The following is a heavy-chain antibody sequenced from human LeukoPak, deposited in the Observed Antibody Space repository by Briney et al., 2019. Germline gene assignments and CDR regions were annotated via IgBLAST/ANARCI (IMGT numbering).Heavy chain of an antibody. V-gene: IGHV3-48*01. CDR2: IDSGSNNI. CDR1: GFTFGTYS. CDR3: AAGQDIVVVPAARGGNNWFDP. D-gene: IGHD2-2*01. Sequence: GGSLRLSCAASGFTFGTYSMNWVRQAPGKGLEWVSDIDSGSNNIHYADSVKGRFTISGDDAKNSLYLQMDSLRAEDTAVYYCAAGQDIVVVPAARGGNNWFDPWGQGTLVTVSS. J-gene: IGHJ5*02.